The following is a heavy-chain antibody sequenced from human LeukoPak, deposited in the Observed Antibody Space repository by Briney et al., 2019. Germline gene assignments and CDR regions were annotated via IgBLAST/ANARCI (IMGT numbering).Heavy chain of an antibody. CDR1: GGSISSSSYY. V-gene: IGHV4-39*07. CDR3: ARGHKRWFLYYFDY. D-gene: IGHD2-15*01. Sequence: PSETLSLTCTVSGGSISSSSYYWSWIRQPPGKGLEWIGEINHSGSTNYNPSLKSRVTISVDTSKNQFSLKLSSVTAADTAVYYCARGHKRWFLYYFDYWGQGTLVTVSS. CDR2: INHSGST. J-gene: IGHJ4*02.